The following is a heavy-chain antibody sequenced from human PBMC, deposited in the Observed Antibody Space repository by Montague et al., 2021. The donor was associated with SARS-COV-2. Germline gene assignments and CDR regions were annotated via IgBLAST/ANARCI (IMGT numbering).Heavy chain of an antibody. V-gene: IGHV4-59*11. CDR1: GGSISDHY. CDR2: IYYNTGNT. J-gene: IGHJ4*02. CDR3: ARGTGYDYYFDC. D-gene: IGHD5-12*01. Sequence: SETLSLTCSVSGGSISDHYWNWIRQPPGKGLEWIGYIYYNTGNTNYNPSLQSRVTISLGTSKNQFSLNLRPVTAADTALYFCARGTGYDYYFDCWGLGTLVTVSS.